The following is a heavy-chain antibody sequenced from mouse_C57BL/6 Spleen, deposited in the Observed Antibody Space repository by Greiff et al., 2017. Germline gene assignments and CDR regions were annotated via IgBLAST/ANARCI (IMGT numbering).Heavy chain of an antibody. Sequence: VKLMESGAELAKPGASVKLSCKASGYTFTSYWMHWVKQRPGQGLEWIGYINPSSGYTKYNQKFKDKATLTADKSSSTAYMQLSSLTYEDSAVYYCARSPYGSSQLLGYWGQGTTLTVSS. CDR1: GYTFTSYW. J-gene: IGHJ2*01. V-gene: IGHV1-7*01. D-gene: IGHD1-1*01. CDR2: INPSSGYT. CDR3: ARSPYGSSQLLGY.